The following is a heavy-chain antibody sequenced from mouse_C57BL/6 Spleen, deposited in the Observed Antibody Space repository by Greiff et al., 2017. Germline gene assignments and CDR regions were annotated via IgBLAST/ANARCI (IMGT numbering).Heavy chain of an antibody. V-gene: IGHV5-16*01. CDR1: GFTFSDYY. CDR2: INYDGSSN. J-gene: IGHJ4*01. D-gene: IGHD4-1*01. Sequence: EVMLVESEGGLVQPGSSMKLSCTASGFTFSDYYMAWVRQVPEKGLEWVANINYDGSSNYYLDSLKSRFIISRDNARNILYLLMSSLKPEDTAAYYCARDSTGTYAMDYWGQGTSVTVSS. CDR3: ARDSTGTYAMDY.